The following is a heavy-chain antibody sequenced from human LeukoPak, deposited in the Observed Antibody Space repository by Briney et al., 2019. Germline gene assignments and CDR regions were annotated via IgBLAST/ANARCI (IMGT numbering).Heavy chain of an antibody. V-gene: IGHV3-74*01. CDR3: ARGTGYSVVDY. CDR1: GFTFSSYW. D-gene: IGHD5-18*01. J-gene: IGHJ4*02. Sequence: PGGSLSLSCAASGFTFSSYWMHWVRQGPGKGLVWVSRINSDGRSTSHADSVKGRFTISRDNAKNTLYLQMNSLRAEDTAVYYCARGTGYSVVDYWGQGTLVTVSS. CDR2: INSDGRST.